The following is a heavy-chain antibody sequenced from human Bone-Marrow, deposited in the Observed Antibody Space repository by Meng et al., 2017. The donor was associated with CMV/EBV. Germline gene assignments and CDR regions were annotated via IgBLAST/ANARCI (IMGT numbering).Heavy chain of an antibody. CDR2: IIPIFGTA. Sequence: ASGGTFSSYAISCVRQAPGQGLEWMGGIIPIFGTANYAQKFQGRVTITADKSTSTAYMELSSLRSEDTAVYYCARGAPQGEEDWFDPWGQGTLVTVSS. J-gene: IGHJ5*02. V-gene: IGHV1-69*06. CDR3: ARGAPQGEEDWFDP. CDR1: GGTFSSYA. D-gene: IGHD3-10*01.